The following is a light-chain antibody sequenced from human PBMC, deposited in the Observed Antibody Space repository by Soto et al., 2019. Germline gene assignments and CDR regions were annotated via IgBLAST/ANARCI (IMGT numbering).Light chain of an antibody. CDR2: GAS. CDR3: YQYGSTPPT. J-gene: IGKJ1*01. V-gene: IGKV3-20*01. CDR1: QIFSSNY. Sequence: EIVLTQSPGTLSLSPGERATLSCRASQIFSSNYLAWYQQKPGQAPRLLIYGASSRATGIPDRFSGSGSGTDFTLTISRLEPEDFVVFYCYQYGSTPPTFGQGTKVDNK.